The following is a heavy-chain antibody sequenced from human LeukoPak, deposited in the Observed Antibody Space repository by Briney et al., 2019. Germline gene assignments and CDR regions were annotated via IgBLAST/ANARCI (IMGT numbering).Heavy chain of an antibody. CDR2: IYYSGRT. CDR1: GGSISSYY. D-gene: IGHD5-12*01. Sequence: SETLSLTCTVSGVSGGSISSYYWSWIRQPPGKGLEWIGYIYYSGRTNYNPSLKSRVTISVDTSKNQFSLKLSSVTAADTAVYYCAMWIVAFDIWGQGTMVTVSS. J-gene: IGHJ3*02. V-gene: IGHV4-59*01. CDR3: AMWIVAFDI.